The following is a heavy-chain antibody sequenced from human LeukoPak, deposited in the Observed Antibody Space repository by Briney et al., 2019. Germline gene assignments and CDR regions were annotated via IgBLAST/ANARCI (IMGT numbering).Heavy chain of an antibody. CDR3: TRDLMDYDVSTGLHHYYMDV. Sequence: GGSLRLSCAASGFTFSSYSMNWVRQAPGKGLEWVSSISSSSSYIYYADSVKGRFTISRDNAKNSLYLQMNTLRVEDTAVYYWTRDLMDYDVSTGLHHYYMDVWGQGTTVTVSS. D-gene: IGHD3-9*01. CDR1: GFTFSSYS. J-gene: IGHJ6*02. V-gene: IGHV3-21*01. CDR2: ISSSSSYI.